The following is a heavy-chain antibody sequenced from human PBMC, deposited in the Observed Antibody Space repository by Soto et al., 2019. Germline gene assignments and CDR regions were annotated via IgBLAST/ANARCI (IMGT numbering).Heavy chain of an antibody. CDR2: IWYDGSNK. V-gene: IGHV3-33*01. D-gene: IGHD6-6*01. J-gene: IGHJ4*02. Sequence: PGGSLRLSCAASGFTFSSYGMHWVRQAPGKGLEWVAVIWYDGSNKYYADSVKGRFTISRDNSKNTLYLQMNSLRAEDTAVYYCASATEYSSSSSDFDYWGQGTLATVSS. CDR3: ASATEYSSSSSDFDY. CDR1: GFTFSSYG.